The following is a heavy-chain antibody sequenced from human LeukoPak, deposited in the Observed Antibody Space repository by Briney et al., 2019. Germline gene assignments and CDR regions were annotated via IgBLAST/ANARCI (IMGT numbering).Heavy chain of an antibody. CDR3: ARGLKSYYDSSGYYAFDI. Sequence: ASVKVSCKASGYTSTSYDINWVRQATGQGLEWMGWMNPNSGNTGYAQKFQGRVTMTRNTSISTAYMELSSLRSEDTAVYYCARGLKSYYDSSGYYAFDIWGQGTMVTVSS. J-gene: IGHJ3*02. V-gene: IGHV1-8*01. CDR2: MNPNSGNT. D-gene: IGHD3-22*01. CDR1: GYTSTSYD.